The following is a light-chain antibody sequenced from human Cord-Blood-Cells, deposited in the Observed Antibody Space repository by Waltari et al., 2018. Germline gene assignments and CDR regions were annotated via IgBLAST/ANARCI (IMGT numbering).Light chain of an antibody. J-gene: IGKJ4*01. Sequence: EIVMTQYPDTKSLSPGERATISCRDSQSVSSSYLSWYQHKPGQAPRLLIYGASTRATGIPARFSGSGSGTDFTLTISSLQPEDFAVYYCQQDYNLPLTFGGGTNVEIK. CDR2: GAS. CDR1: QSVSSSY. V-gene: IGKV3D-7*01. CDR3: QQDYNLPLT.